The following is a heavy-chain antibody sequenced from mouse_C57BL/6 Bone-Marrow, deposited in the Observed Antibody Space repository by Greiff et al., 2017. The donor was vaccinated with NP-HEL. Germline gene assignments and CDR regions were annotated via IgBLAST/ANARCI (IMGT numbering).Heavy chain of an antibody. J-gene: IGHJ3*01. CDR2: ISDGGSYT. CDR3: ARDGGGGWFAY. CDR1: GFTFSSYA. D-gene: IGHD1-1*02. V-gene: IGHV5-4*01. Sequence: DVHLVESGGGLVKPGGSLKLSCAASGFTFSSYAMSWVRQTPEKRLEWVATISDGGSYTYYPDNVKGRFTISRDNAKNNLYLQMSHLKSEDTAMYYCARDGGGGWFAYWGQGTLVTVSA.